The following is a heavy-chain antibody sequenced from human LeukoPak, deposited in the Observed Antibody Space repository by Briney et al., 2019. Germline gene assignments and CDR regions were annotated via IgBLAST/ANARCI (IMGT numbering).Heavy chain of an antibody. CDR2: ISGNGGTT. J-gene: IGHJ4*02. Sequence: PGGSLRLSCAASGFTFSTYAMSWVRQAPGKGLEWVSAISGNGGTTYYADSVKGRFTISRDNSKNTLYLQMNSLRAEDTAVYYCAKRPLVGTAYYSLMATPFDYWGQGTLVTVSS. CDR3: AKRPLVGTAYYSLMATPFDY. D-gene: IGHD3/OR15-3a*01. V-gene: IGHV3-23*01. CDR1: GFTFSTYA.